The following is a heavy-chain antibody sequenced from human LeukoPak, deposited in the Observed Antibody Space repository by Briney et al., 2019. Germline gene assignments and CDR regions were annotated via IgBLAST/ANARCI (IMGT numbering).Heavy chain of an antibody. CDR3: ARDIRREMAIPFDV. CDR1: GFTFSSYW. V-gene: IGHV3-74*01. Sequence: GGSLRLSCAASGFTFSSYWMHWVRQAPGKGLVWVSRINSDGSSTSYADSVKGRFTISRDNAKNTLYLQMNSLRVEDTAVYHCARDIRREMAIPFDVWGQGTLVTVSS. CDR2: INSDGSST. J-gene: IGHJ3*01. D-gene: IGHD5-24*01.